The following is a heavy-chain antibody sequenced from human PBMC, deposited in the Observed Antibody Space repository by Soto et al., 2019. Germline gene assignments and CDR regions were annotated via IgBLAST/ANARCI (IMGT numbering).Heavy chain of an antibody. CDR1: GGTFSSYA. CDR2: IIPILGTS. Sequence: QVHLVQSGAEVKKPGSSVKVSCKTSGGTFSSYAISWVRQAPGQGPEWMGGIIPILGTSDYAPKFQGRVTVXADQSTSTAYMELSSLRSEDTAVYYCAREGRQWELPHLFQHWGQGTLVTVSS. CDR3: AREGRQWELPHLFQH. V-gene: IGHV1-69*11. D-gene: IGHD1-26*01. J-gene: IGHJ1*01.